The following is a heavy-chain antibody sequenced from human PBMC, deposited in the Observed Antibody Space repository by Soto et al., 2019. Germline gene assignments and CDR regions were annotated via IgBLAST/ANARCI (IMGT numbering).Heavy chain of an antibody. Sequence: EVQLVESGGGVVKPGESLKLSCATSGFTFANSCMSWVRQAPGKGLEWVGRMKSKSDAGTSDFAAPVQGRFSISRDDSKNTWDLHMAILKGEETAMYCCWTGRWVGSYNGYSREDHWGQGTLVTVSS. V-gene: IGHV3-15*01. J-gene: IGHJ4*02. CDR2: MKSKSDAGTS. CDR3: WTGRWVGSYNGYSREDH. D-gene: IGHD2-15*01. CDR1: GFTFANSC.